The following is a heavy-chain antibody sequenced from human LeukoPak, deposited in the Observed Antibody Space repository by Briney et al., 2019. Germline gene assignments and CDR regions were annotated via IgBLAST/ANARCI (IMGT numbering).Heavy chain of an antibody. Sequence: KPSETLSLTCTVSGGSINKYYWSWIRQSPGKGLEWLGYVHDSAGTIYNPSLKSRVTISVGTSKTQFSLKVTSVTTADTAVYYCARERGLPTPTLDYWGQGTLVTVSS. CDR3: ARERGLPTPTLDY. CDR2: VHDSAGT. CDR1: GGSINKYY. J-gene: IGHJ4*02. D-gene: IGHD2-15*01. V-gene: IGHV4-59*01.